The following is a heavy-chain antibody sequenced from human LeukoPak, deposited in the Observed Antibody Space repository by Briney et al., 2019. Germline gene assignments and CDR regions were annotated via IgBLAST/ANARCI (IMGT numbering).Heavy chain of an antibody. J-gene: IGHJ4*02. CDR2: IYYGGST. D-gene: IGHD2-15*01. CDR3: ATSFSGSWVVGGPTHFDY. Sequence: PSETLSLTCTVSSASISSRSYYWGWIRQPPGKGLEWSGSIYYGGSTYYNPSLKSRVTISVDTSKNQFSLKLTSVTAADTAVYYCATSFSGSWVVGGPTHFDYWGQGALVTVSS. V-gene: IGHV4-39*01. CDR1: SASISSRSYY.